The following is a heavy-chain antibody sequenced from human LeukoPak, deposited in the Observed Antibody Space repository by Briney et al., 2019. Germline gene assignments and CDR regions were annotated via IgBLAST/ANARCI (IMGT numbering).Heavy chain of an antibody. J-gene: IGHJ6*03. Sequence: PSETLSLTCAVYGGSFSGYYWSWIRQPPGKGLEWIVEINHSGSTNYNPSLKSRVTISVDTSKNQFSLKLSSVTAADTAVYYCARVTRYYYYYYMDVWGKGTTVTVSS. CDR3: ARVTRYYYYYYMDV. V-gene: IGHV4-34*01. CDR1: GGSFSGYY. CDR2: INHSGST.